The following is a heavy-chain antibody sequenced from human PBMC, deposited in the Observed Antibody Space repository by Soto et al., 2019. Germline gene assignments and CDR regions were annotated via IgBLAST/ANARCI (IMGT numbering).Heavy chain of an antibody. J-gene: IGHJ5*02. V-gene: IGHV1-18*01. CDR1: GYTFTSYG. CDR2: IGAYNGNT. D-gene: IGHD1-20*01. CDR3: ARDGSEWDNWNDGGMRFDP. Sequence: QVQLVQSGAEVKKPGASVKVSCKASGYTFTSYGISWVRQAPGQGLEWMGWIGAYNGNTNYAQKLQGRVTTTTDTSTSKAYMELRSLRSDDTAVYYCARDGSEWDNWNDGGMRFDPWGQGTLVTVSS.